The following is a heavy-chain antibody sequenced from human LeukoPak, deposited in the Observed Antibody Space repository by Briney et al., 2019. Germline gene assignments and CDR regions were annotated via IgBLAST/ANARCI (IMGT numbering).Heavy chain of an antibody. Sequence: SVKVSSKASGGTFSIYAISWVRQAPGQGLEWMGRIIPILGIANYAQKFQGRVTITADKSTSTAYMELSSLRSEDTAVYYCARGSDGYFFDPWGQGTLVTVSS. CDR1: GGTFSIYA. V-gene: IGHV1-69*04. CDR3: ARGSDGYFFDP. CDR2: IIPILGIA. J-gene: IGHJ5*02. D-gene: IGHD2-15*01.